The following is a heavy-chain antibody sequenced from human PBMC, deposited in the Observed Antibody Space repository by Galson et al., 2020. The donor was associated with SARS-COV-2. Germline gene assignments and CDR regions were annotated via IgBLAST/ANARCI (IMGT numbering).Heavy chain of an antibody. CDR2: ISWNSGSI. D-gene: IGHD3-10*01. CDR3: ATLLWFGESYYYGMDV. Sequence: GGSLRLSCAASGFTFDDYAMHWVRQAPGKGLEWVSGISWNSGSIGYADSVKGRFTISRDNAKNSLYLQMNSLRAEDTALYYCATLLWFGESYYYGMDVWGQGTTVTVSS. CDR1: GFTFDDYA. J-gene: IGHJ6*02. V-gene: IGHV3-9*01.